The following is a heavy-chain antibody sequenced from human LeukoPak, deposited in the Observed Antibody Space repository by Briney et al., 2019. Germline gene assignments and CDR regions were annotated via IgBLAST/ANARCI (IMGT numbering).Heavy chain of an antibody. J-gene: IGHJ4*02. CDR3: ARAVADHMFFDY. D-gene: IGHD6-19*01. V-gene: IGHV3-73*01. Sequence: GGSLRLSCAASGFTFSGSAMHWVRQASGKGLEWVGRIRSKANSYATAYAASVKGRFTISRDDSKNTAYLQMNSLRAEDTAVYYCARAVADHMFFDYWGQGTLVTVSS. CDR1: GFTFSGSA. CDR2: IRSKANSYAT.